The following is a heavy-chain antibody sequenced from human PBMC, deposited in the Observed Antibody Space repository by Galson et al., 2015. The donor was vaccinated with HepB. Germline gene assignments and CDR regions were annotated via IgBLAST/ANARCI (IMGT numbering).Heavy chain of an antibody. D-gene: IGHD2-2*01. Sequence: SLRLSCAASGFTFSSYSMNWVRQAPGRGLEWVSSISSSSSYIYYADSVKGRFTISRDNAKNSLYLQMNSLRAEDTAVYYCAREYCSSTSCYHWGQGTLVTVSS. CDR2: ISSSSSYI. J-gene: IGHJ4*02. V-gene: IGHV3-21*01. CDR1: GFTFSSYS. CDR3: AREYCSSTSCYH.